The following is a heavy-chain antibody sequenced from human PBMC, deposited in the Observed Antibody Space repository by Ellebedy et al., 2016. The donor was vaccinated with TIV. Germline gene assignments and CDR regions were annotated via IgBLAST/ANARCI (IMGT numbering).Heavy chain of an antibody. Sequence: PGGSLRLSCAASGFTVSSNYMSWVRQAPGKGLEWVSVIYSGGSTYYADSVKGRFTISRHNSKNTLYLQMNSLRAEDTAVYYCARESMVRGVIYLPRYFDLWGRGTLATVSS. J-gene: IGHJ2*01. CDR2: IYSGGST. V-gene: IGHV3-53*04. CDR1: GFTVSSNY. CDR3: ARESMVRGVIYLPRYFDL. D-gene: IGHD3-10*01.